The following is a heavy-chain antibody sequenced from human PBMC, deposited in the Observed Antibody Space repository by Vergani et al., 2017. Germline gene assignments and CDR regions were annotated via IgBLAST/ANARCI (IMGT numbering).Heavy chain of an antibody. J-gene: IGHJ5*02. V-gene: IGHV1-69*02. CDR1: GGTFSSYT. D-gene: IGHD3-10*01. Sequence: QVQLVQSGAEVKKPGSSVKVSCKASGGTFSSYTISWVRQAPGQGLEWMGRIIPILGIANYAQKFQGRVTITADKSTSTAYMELSSLRSDDTAMYYCARRGAPYGSGRGWFDPWGQGTLVTVSS. CDR3: ARRGAPYGSGRGWFDP. CDR2: IIPILGIA.